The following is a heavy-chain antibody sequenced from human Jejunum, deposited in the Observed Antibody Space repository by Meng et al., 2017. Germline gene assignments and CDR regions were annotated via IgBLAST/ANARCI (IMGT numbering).Heavy chain of an antibody. CDR1: GDSISSYY. Sequence: VHLKEPGPGLIKPSETLSLTCTVSGDSISSYYWSWIRQPAGKGLEWIGRFYGSGSTNYNPSLESRVSMSRDTSKNQLSLNLRSVTAADTAVYYCARLTPGYTYLFDYWGQGTLVTVSS. D-gene: IGHD5-18*01. CDR2: FYGSGST. J-gene: IGHJ4*02. V-gene: IGHV4-4*07. CDR3: ARLTPGYTYLFDY.